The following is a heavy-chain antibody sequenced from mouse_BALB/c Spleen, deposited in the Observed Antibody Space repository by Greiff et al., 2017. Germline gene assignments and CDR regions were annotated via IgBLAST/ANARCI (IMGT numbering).Heavy chain of an antibody. D-gene: IGHD2-4*01. J-gene: IGHJ2*01. Sequence: EVKLMESGGGLVKLGGSLKLSCAASGFTFSSYYMSWVRQTPEKRLELVAAINSNGGSTYYPDTVKGRFTISRDNAKNTLYLQMSSLKSEDTALYYCARHGITTVFDYWGQGTTLTVSS. CDR3: ARHGITTVFDY. CDR1: GFTFSSYY. V-gene: IGHV5-6-2*01. CDR2: INSNGGST.